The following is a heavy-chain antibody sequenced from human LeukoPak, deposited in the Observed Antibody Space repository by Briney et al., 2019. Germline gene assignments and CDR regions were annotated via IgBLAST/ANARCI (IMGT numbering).Heavy chain of an antibody. CDR3: ARHTHDYGTLLFDY. J-gene: IGHJ4*02. CDR2: IYYSGST. CDR1: GGSISSSSYY. Sequence: SETLSLTCTVSGGSISSSSYYWGWIRQPPGKRLEWIGSIYYSGSTYYNPSLKSRVTISVDTSKNQFSLKLSSVTAADTAVYYCARHTHDYGTLLFDYWGQGTLVTVSS. V-gene: IGHV4-39*01. D-gene: IGHD4-17*01.